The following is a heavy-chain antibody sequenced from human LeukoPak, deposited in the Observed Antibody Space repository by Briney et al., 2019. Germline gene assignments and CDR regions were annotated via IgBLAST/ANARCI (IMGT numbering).Heavy chain of an antibody. J-gene: IGHJ4*02. Sequence: GASVKVSCKASGGTFSSYAISWVRQAPGQGLEWMGGIIPIFGTANYAQKFQGRVTITTDESTSTAYMELSSLRSADTAVYYCARADNYDILTGYYIFDYWGQGTLVTVSS. D-gene: IGHD3-9*01. CDR2: IIPIFGTA. V-gene: IGHV1-69*05. CDR3: ARADNYDILTGYYIFDY. CDR1: GGTFSSYA.